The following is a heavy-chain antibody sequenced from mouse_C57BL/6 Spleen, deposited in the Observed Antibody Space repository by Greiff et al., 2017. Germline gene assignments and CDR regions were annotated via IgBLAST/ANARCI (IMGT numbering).Heavy chain of an antibody. J-gene: IGHJ2*01. D-gene: IGHD1-1*01. CDR1: GYAFSSSW. V-gene: IGHV1-82*01. Sequence: QVQLQQSGPELVKPGASVKISCKASGYAFSSSWMNWVKQRPGKGLEWIGRIYPGDGDTNYNGKFKGKATLTADKSSSTAYMPLSSLTSEDSAVYFCARYYGSTLFDYWGQGTTLTVSS. CDR3: ARYYGSTLFDY. CDR2: IYPGDGDT.